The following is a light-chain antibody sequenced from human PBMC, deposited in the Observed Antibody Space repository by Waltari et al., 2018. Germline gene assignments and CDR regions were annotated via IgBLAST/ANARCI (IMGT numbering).Light chain of an antibody. CDR3: QQYYSTPRT. J-gene: IGKJ1*01. CDR2: WSS. V-gene: IGKV4-1*01. CDR1: PSVFYSSNNKNY. Sequence: DIVMTQSPDPLAVSLAERATINCKSSPSVFYSSNNKNYLAWYQQKPGQPPKQLIYWSSTRESGVPDRFSGSGSGTDFTLTISSLQAEDVAVYYCQQYYSTPRTFGQGTKVEIK.